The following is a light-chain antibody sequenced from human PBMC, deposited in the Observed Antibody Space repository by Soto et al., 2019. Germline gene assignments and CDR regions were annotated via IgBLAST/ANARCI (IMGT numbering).Light chain of an antibody. V-gene: IGKV1-33*01. J-gene: IGKJ5*01. CDR2: DAS. CDR1: EEIYNY. Sequence: DIQMTQSPSSLSASVGDRVTIACQASEEIYNYLNWYQQKPGKAPKLLIYDASNLETGAPSGFSGSGSGTHFTLIISSLQPEDIATYYCQQYANLPLTFGQGTRLEIK. CDR3: QQYANLPLT.